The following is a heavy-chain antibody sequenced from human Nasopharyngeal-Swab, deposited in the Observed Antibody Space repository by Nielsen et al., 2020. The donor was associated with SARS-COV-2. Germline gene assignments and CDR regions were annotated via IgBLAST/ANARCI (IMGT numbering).Heavy chain of an antibody. CDR3: ARARGLITTASYYYGMDV. D-gene: IGHD3-22*01. J-gene: IGHJ6*02. CDR1: GLTVSSNY. V-gene: IGHV3-53*01. Sequence: GESLKISCAASGLTVSSNYMTWVRQAPGKGLEWVSVIYSGGSTYYADSVKGRFTISRDNSKNTLHLQMNSLRAEDTAVYYCARARGLITTASYYYGMDVWGQGTTVTVSS. CDR2: IYSGGST.